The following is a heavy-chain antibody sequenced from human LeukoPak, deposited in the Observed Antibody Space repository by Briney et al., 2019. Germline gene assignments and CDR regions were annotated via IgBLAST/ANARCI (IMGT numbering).Heavy chain of an antibody. CDR2: ISGSGGST. D-gene: IGHD3-10*01. J-gene: IGHJ4*02. Sequence: PGGSLRLSCAASGFAFSSYAMSWVRQAPGKGLEWVPGISGSGGSTYYADSVKGRLTISRDNSKNTLYLQMNSLRAEDTAVYYCAKDRGYHGDYFDYWGQGTLVTVSS. V-gene: IGHV3-23*01. CDR1: GFAFSSYA. CDR3: AKDRGYHGDYFDY.